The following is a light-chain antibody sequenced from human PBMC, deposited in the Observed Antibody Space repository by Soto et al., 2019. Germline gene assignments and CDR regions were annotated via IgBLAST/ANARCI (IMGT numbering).Light chain of an antibody. CDR2: TVS. CDR3: MQRIEFPLT. J-gene: IGKJ4*01. Sequence: DIVMAQTPLSLPVTPGEPASISCGSSQSLLDSDDGNTYLDWYLQKPGQSPQLLIYTVSYRASGVPDTSSGSGSDTDFTLKISRVEAEDVGVYYCMQRIEFPLTFGGGTKVEIK. V-gene: IGKV2-40*01. CDR1: QSLLDSDDGNTY.